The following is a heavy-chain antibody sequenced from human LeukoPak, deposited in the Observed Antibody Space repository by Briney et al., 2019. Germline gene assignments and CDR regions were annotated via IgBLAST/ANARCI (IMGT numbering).Heavy chain of an antibody. D-gene: IGHD2/OR15-2a*01. V-gene: IGHV3-48*03. J-gene: IGHJ5*01. CDR2: ISGSGRTI. CDR3: ARGVYGRFDS. Sequence: GGSLRLSCAASGFTFDAYEINWVRQAPGKGLEWDSYISGSGRTIYYADSVKGRFTISWDNAKNSVYLQMNRLRAEDTAVYYCARGVYGRFDSWGQGTLVTVSS. CDR1: GFTFDAYE.